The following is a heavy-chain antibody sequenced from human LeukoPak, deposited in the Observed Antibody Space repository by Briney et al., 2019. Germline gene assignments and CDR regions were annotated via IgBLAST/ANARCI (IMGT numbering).Heavy chain of an antibody. V-gene: IGHV3-21*01. D-gene: IGHD1-26*01. CDR1: GFTFSSYS. CDR3: ARVPAIVGATTLYYFDY. CDR2: ISSSSSYI. J-gene: IGHJ4*02. Sequence: KPGGSLRLSCAASGFTFSSYSMNWVRQAPGKGLEWVSSISSSSSYIYYADSVKGRFTISRDNAKNSLYLQMNSLRAEDTAVYYCARVPAIVGATTLYYFDYWGQGTLVTVSS.